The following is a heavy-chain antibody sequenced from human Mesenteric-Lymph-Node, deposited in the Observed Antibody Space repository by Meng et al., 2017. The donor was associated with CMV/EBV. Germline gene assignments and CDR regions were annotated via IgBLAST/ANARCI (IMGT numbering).Heavy chain of an antibody. Sequence: CTASEYTFTSYCMHWVRQAPGQGLEWMGIINPSGSSTSYAQKFQGRVTMTRDTSTSTVYMELSSLRSEDTAVYYCARDKAAAGYYFDYWGQGTLVTVSS. V-gene: IGHV1-46*01. D-gene: IGHD6-13*01. CDR2: INPSGSST. CDR1: EYTFTSYC. J-gene: IGHJ4*02. CDR3: ARDKAAAGYYFDY.